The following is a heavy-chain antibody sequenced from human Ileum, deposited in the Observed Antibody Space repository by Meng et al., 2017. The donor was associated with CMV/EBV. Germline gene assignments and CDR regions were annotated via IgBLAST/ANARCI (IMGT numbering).Heavy chain of an antibody. Sequence: QVQLQESGPGLVKPSQTLSLPCTVSGASITNDDYYWSWIRQPPGKGLEWIGYIYYNGITYYNPSLKSRIAILVDTSKSQFSLIVSSVTAADTAVYYCAKYSGPSRWFDPWGQGTLVTVSS. J-gene: IGHJ5*02. CDR2: IYYNGIT. CDR1: GASITNDDYY. V-gene: IGHV4-30-4*01. D-gene: IGHD5-12*01. CDR3: AKYSGPSRWFDP.